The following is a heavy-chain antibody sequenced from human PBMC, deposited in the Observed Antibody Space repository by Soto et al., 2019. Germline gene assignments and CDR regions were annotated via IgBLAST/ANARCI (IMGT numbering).Heavy chain of an antibody. V-gene: IGHV1-3*01. CDR1: WSPFSKFA. Sequence: ASMKGSCKSSWSPFSKFAIHWARQAPRQRREWMGWMDAGDWDRKYSRRLEGRVTMTGETAASTAYMGLSSVRSEDTAVYYCARGLNYDFLTGYSHVGWFDPWGQGTLVTVSS. J-gene: IGHJ5*02. CDR3: ARGLNYDFLTGYSHVGWFDP. CDR2: MDAGDWDR. D-gene: IGHD3-9*01.